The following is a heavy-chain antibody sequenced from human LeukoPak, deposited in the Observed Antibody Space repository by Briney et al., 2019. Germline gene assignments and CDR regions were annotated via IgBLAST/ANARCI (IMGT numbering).Heavy chain of an antibody. CDR2: INSDGRST. V-gene: IGHV3-74*01. D-gene: IGHD6-13*01. J-gene: IGHJ5*02. Sequence: GGSLRLSCVTSGFTFSSYWMHWVRQAPGKGPVWVSRINSDGRSTDYADSVKGRFTISRDNAQNTLYLQMSSLRGEDTAVYYCARDQEQLGGGPPFDPWGQGTLVTVSS. CDR3: ARDQEQLGGGPPFDP. CDR1: GFTFSSYW.